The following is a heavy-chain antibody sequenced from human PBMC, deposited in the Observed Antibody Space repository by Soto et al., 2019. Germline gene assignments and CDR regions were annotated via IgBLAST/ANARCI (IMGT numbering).Heavy chain of an antibody. J-gene: IGHJ6*02. Sequence: GGSLRLSCAASGFTFSSYGMRWVRQAPGKGLEWVAVISYDGSNKYYADSVKGRFTISRDNSKNTLYLQMNSLRAEDTAVYYCAKDLYYYYYGMDVWGQGTTVTVSS. CDR3: AKDLYYYYYGMDV. V-gene: IGHV3-30*18. CDR1: GFTFSSYG. CDR2: ISYDGSNK.